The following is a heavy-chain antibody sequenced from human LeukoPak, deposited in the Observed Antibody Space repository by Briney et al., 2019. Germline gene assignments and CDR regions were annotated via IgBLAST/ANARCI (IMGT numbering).Heavy chain of an antibody. J-gene: IGHJ5*02. CDR3: ASLVVPAATNWFDP. Sequence: PSETLSLTCAVYGGSFSGYYWSWIRQPPGKGLEWIGEINHSGSTNYNPSLKSRVTISVDTFKNQFSLKLSSVTAADTAVYYCASLVVPAATNWFDPWGQGTLVTVSS. CDR1: GGSFSGYY. D-gene: IGHD2-2*01. CDR2: INHSGST. V-gene: IGHV4-34*01.